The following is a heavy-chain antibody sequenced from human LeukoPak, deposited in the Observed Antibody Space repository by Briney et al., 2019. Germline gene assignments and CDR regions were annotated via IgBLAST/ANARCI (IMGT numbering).Heavy chain of an antibody. D-gene: IGHD3-9*01. CDR1: GFTFDDYA. CDR3: AKGAGYYDILTGHDY. CDR2: ISWNSGSI. Sequence: GGSLRLSCAASGFTFDDYAMHWVRQAPGKGLEWVSGISWNSGSIGYADSVKGRFTISRDNAKNSLYLQMNSLRAEDTALYYCAKGAGYYDILTGHDYWGQGTLVTVSS. J-gene: IGHJ4*02. V-gene: IGHV3-9*01.